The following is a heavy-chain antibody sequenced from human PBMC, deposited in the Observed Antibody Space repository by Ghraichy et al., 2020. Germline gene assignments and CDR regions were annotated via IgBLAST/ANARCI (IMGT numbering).Heavy chain of an antibody. CDR1: GYTFSTYA. J-gene: IGHJ5*02. V-gene: IGHV1-3*01. CDR2: IIAGNGQT. Sequence: ASVKVSCKASGYTFSTYAMHWVRQAPGQRLEWMGWIIAGNGQTKYSQKFQGRVTLTRDTSAGTAYMEVSSLRSEDTAVYYCARGTDCSGGSCYPTSWFGPWGQGTLVTVSS. CDR3: ARGTDCSGGSCYPTSWFGP. D-gene: IGHD2-15*01.